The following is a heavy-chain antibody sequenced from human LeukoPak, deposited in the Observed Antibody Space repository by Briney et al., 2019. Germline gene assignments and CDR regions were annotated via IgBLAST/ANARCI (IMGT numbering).Heavy chain of an antibody. V-gene: IGHV4-34*01. CDR1: GGSFSGYY. CDR2: INHSGST. D-gene: IGHD3-10*01. Sequence: SETLSLTCAVYGGSFSGYYWSWIRQPPGKGLEWIGEINHSGSTNYNPSLKSRVTISVDTSKDQFSLKLSSVTAADTAVYYCARGLPLITIPRFGRGYMDVWGTGTTVTVSS. J-gene: IGHJ6*03. CDR3: ARGLPLITIPRFGRGYMDV.